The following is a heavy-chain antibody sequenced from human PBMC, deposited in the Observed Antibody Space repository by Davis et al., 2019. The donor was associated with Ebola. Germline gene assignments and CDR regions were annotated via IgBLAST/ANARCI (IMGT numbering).Heavy chain of an antibody. CDR2: ISWNSGSI. CDR1: GFTFDDYA. J-gene: IGHJ4*02. Sequence: PGGSLRLSCAASGFTFDDYAMHWVRQAPGKGLEWVSGISWNSGSIGYADSVKGRFTISRDNAKNSLYLQMNSLRAEDTALYYCAKEPRGGGSPTTLGYWGQGTLVTVSS. V-gene: IGHV3-9*01. D-gene: IGHD2-15*01. CDR3: AKEPRGGGSPTTLGY.